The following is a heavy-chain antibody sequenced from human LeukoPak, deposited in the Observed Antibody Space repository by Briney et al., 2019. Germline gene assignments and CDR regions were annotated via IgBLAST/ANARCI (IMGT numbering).Heavy chain of an antibody. CDR3: ARDLLDWNYYFDY. J-gene: IGHJ4*02. V-gene: IGHV3-23*01. CDR1: GFSFRKYS. Sequence: PGGSLRLSCVASGFSFRKYSMSWVRQAPGQGLEWVSSITGREGNTYAADSVKGRFTISRDSSEDTLDLQMDSLRAEDTAIYYCARDLLDWNYYFDYWGQGTLVTVSS. CDR2: ITGREGNT. D-gene: IGHD1-7*01.